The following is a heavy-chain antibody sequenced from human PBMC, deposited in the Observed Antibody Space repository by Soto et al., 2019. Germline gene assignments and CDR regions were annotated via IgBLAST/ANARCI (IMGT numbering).Heavy chain of an antibody. CDR1: GGSISSSSYY. V-gene: IGHV4-39*01. D-gene: IGHD3-10*01. CDR3: ARQVVTMVRGVIDPRYYMDV. J-gene: IGHJ6*03. CDR2: IYYSGST. Sequence: QLQLQESGPGLVKPSETLSLTCTGSGGSISSSSYYWGWIRQPPGKGLEWIGSIYYSGSTYYNPSLTRRVTISVYTSKNQFSLKLSSVTAADTAVYYCARQVVTMVRGVIDPRYYMDVWGKGTTVTVSS.